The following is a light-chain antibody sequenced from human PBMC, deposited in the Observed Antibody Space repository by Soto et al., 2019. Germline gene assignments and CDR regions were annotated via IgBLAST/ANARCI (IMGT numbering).Light chain of an antibody. CDR1: SSNIESNT. J-gene: IGLJ1*01. V-gene: IGLV1-44*01. CDR2: SNN. Sequence: QFVLTQPPSAYGTPGQRVTISCSGSSSNIESNTVSWYQQVTGTAPKLLIYSNNQRPSGVPDRFSGSKSGTSASLATSGLQSEDEADYYCAAWDDSLNALVFGTGSKVTVL. CDR3: AAWDDSLNALV.